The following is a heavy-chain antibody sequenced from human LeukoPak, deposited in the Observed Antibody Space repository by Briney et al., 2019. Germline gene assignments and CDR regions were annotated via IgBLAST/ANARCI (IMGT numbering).Heavy chain of an antibody. D-gene: IGHD3-10*01. Sequence: GGSLRLSCAASGFTFSSYGMHWVRQAPGKGLEWVAVIWYGGSNKYYADSVKGRFTISRVNSKNTLYLQMNSLRAEDTAVYYCAKDRGGYFDYWGQGTLVTVSS. J-gene: IGHJ4*02. CDR2: IWYGGSNK. CDR1: GFTFSSYG. CDR3: AKDRGGYFDY. V-gene: IGHV3-30*02.